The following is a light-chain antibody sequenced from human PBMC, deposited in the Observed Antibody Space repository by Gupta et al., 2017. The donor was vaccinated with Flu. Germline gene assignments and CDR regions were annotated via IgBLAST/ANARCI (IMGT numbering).Light chain of an antibody. Sequence: SYVLTPPPSVSVAPGQTAKITCGGNNIGSKSVHWYQQKPGQAPVLVVYDDSFRPSGIPERFSGSNSGNTATLTITRVEAGDEADYYCQVWDSSSDHLVFGGGTKLTVL. CDR2: DDS. J-gene: IGLJ2*01. CDR1: NIGSKS. V-gene: IGLV3-21*02. CDR3: QVWDSSSDHLV.